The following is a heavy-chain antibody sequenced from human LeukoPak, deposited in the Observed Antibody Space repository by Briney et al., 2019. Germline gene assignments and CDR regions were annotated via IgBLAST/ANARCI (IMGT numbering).Heavy chain of an antibody. CDR3: AKNTQYSGYYDC. Sequence: GGSLRLSCAASGFTFSSYPMTWVRQAPGKGPEWVSFISDSGGITYYADSVKGRFTISRDNSKNTLYLQMNSLGAEDTAVYYCAKNTQYSGYYDCWGQGTLVAVSS. CDR2: ISDSGGIT. J-gene: IGHJ4*02. CDR1: GFTFSSYP. V-gene: IGHV3-23*01. D-gene: IGHD6-6*01.